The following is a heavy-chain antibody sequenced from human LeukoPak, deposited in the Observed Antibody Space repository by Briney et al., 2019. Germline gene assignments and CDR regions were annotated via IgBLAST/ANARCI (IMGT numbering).Heavy chain of an antibody. CDR3: ASPRLRTSGWFYFDY. CDR2: IRYDGSNK. Sequence: GGSLRLSCAASGFTFSSYGMHWVRQAPGKGLEWVAFIRYDGSNKYYADSVKGRFTISRDNSKNTLYLQMNSLRAEDTAVYYCASPRLRTSGWFYFDYWGQGTLVTVSS. J-gene: IGHJ4*02. D-gene: IGHD6-19*01. CDR1: GFTFSSYG. V-gene: IGHV3-30*02.